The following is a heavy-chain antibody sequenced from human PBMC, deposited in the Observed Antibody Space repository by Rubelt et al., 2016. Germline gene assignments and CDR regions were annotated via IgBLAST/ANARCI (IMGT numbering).Heavy chain of an antibody. CDR3: ARSGPDVVVPAAIRVEGDAFEI. J-gene: IGHJ3*02. CDR1: GFTFSSYW. V-gene: IGHV3-74*01. D-gene: IGHD2-2*02. Sequence: EVQLVESGGGLVQPGGSLRLSCAASGFTFSSYWMHWVRQAPGKGLVWVSRINSDGSRTSYAESVKGRFTISRDNAKNTLYLQMNRLRAEDTAVYYCARSGPDVVVPAAIRVEGDAFEIWGQGTMVTVSS. CDR2: INSDGSRT.